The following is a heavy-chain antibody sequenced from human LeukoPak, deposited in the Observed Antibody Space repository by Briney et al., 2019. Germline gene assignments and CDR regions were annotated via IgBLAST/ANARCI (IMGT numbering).Heavy chain of an antibody. Sequence: SETLSLTCTVSGGSISSYYWSWIRQPPGKGLEWIGYIYYSGSTNYNPSLKSRVTISVDTSKNQFSLKLSSVTAAGTAVYYCTSWDDYGMDVWGQGTTVTVSS. J-gene: IGHJ6*02. D-gene: IGHD1-26*01. CDR3: TSWDDYGMDV. CDR1: GGSISSYY. CDR2: IYYSGST. V-gene: IGHV4-59*01.